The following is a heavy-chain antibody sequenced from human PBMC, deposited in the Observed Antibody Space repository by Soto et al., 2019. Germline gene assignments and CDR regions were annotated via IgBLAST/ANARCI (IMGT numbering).Heavy chain of an antibody. J-gene: IGHJ6*02. CDR2: ISSSSSTI. D-gene: IGHD3-22*01. Sequence: GGSLRLSCAASGFTFSSYSMNWVRQAPGKGLEWVSYISSSSSTIYYADSVKGRFTISRDNAKNSLYLQMNSLRDEDTAVYYCARDNGVYYYDSSGPARGYYGMDVWGQGTTVTVSS. CDR3: ARDNGVYYYDSSGPARGYYGMDV. V-gene: IGHV3-48*02. CDR1: GFTFSSYS.